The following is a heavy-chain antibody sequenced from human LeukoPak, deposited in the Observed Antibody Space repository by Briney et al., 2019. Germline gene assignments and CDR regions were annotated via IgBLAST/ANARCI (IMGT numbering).Heavy chain of an antibody. Sequence: GGSLRLSCAASGFTFSSYSMNWVRQAPGKGLEWVSSISSSSSYIYYADSVKGRFTISRDNAKNSLYLQMNSLRAEDTAVYYCARDSRTDYYYYYYMDVWGKGTTVTVSS. CDR3: ARDSRTDYYYYYYMDV. CDR1: GFTFSSYS. V-gene: IGHV3-21*01. D-gene: IGHD2-2*01. CDR2: ISSSSSYI. J-gene: IGHJ6*03.